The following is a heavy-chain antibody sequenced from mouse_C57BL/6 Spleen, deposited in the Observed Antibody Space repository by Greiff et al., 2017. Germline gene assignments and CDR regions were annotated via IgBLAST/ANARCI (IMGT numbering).Heavy chain of an antibody. CDR1: GFSLTSYG. J-gene: IGHJ1*03. CDR3: ARMYYYGSSYGWYFDV. CDR2: IWSGGST. V-gene: IGHV2-2*01. D-gene: IGHD1-1*01. Sequence: VQLVESGPGLVQPSQSLSITCTVSGFSLTSYGVHWVRQSPGKGLEWLGVIWSGGSTDYNAAFISRLSISKDNSKSQVFFKMNSLQADDTAIYYCARMYYYGSSYGWYFDVWGTGTTVTVSS.